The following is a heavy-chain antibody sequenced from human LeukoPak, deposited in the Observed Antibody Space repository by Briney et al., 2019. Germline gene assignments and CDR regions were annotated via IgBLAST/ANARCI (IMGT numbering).Heavy chain of an antibody. Sequence: GGSLRLSCAATGFTFSSSNMNWVRQALGKGLEWVSYISFSSNTRYYADSVKGRFTISRDNAKNSLYLQMNSLRAEDTAVYYCARDRRGSYYYWGQGTLVTVSS. J-gene: IGHJ4*02. CDR3: ARDRRGSYYY. CDR1: GFTFSSSN. CDR2: ISFSSNTR. V-gene: IGHV3-48*01. D-gene: IGHD1-26*01.